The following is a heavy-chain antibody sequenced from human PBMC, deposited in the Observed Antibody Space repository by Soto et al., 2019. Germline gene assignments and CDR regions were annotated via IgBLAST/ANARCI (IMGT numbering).Heavy chain of an antibody. J-gene: IGHJ5*02. CDR3: AKAKRPQDMVVVQAPKNWFDP. Sequence: GGSLRLSCAASGFTFSSYAMSWVHQAPGKELEWVSAISGSGGSTYYADSVKGRFTISRDNSKNTLYLQMNSLRAEDTAVYYWAKAKRPQDMVVVQAPKNWFDPWGREPWSPSPQ. CDR2: ISGSGGST. CDR1: GFTFSSYA. D-gene: IGHD2-2*01. V-gene: IGHV3-23*01.